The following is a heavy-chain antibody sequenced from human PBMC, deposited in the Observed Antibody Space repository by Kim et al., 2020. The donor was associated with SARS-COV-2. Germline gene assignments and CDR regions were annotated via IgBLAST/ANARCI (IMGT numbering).Heavy chain of an antibody. V-gene: IGHV4-59*08. J-gene: IGHJ4*02. CDR2: IYYSGST. Sequence: SETLSLTCTVSGGSISSYYWSWIRQPPGKGLEWIGYIYYSGSTNYNPSLKSRVTISVDTSKNQFSLKLSSVTAADTAVYYCAGIYCSGGSCYPTEGNFDYWGQGTLVTVSS. CDR3: AGIYCSGGSCYPTEGNFDY. D-gene: IGHD2-15*01. CDR1: GGSISSYY.